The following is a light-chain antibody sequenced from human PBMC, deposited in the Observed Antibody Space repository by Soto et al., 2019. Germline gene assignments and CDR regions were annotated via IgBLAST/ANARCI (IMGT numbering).Light chain of an antibody. V-gene: IGLV2-14*03. CDR2: DVS. CDR1: SSDVGDYNY. CDR3: CSYRRNSSTLYV. J-gene: IGLJ1*01. Sequence: QSVLTQPASVSGSPGQSITISCTGTSSDVGDYNYVSWYQQHPGKAPKLLIYDVSNRPSGVSNRFSGSKSGNTASLTISGLQAEDEADFYCCSYRRNSSTLYVFGTGTQLTVL.